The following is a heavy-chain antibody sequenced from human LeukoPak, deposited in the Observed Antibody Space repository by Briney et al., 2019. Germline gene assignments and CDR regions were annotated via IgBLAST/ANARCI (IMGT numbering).Heavy chain of an antibody. Sequence: SETLSLTCAVSGGSISGGDYYWSWIRQLPGKGLEWIGYIYHTGRSSFNTSLTSRTTISVDTSQNQFSLTLNSMTPADSAVYYCARETGGGDSYGVWGQGTLVTVSS. CDR3: ARETGGGDSYGV. D-gene: IGHD5-18*01. V-gene: IGHV4-31*11. J-gene: IGHJ4*02. CDR2: IYHTGRS. CDR1: GGSISGGDYY.